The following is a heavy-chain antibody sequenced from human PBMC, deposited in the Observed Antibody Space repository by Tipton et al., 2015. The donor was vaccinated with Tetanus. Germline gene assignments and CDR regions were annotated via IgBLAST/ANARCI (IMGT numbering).Heavy chain of an antibody. CDR2: VDPRDSQA. J-gene: IGHJ4*02. D-gene: IGHD1-7*01. CDR1: GYNFSHYS. V-gene: IGHV5-51*01. Sequence: VQLVQSGAEVGKPGESLKISCQGSGYNFSHYSIGWVRQLPGRGLEWMGIVDPRDSQATYGPSFQGQVTLSADRSINVAYLQWGSLKASDTGLYYCARLNWNYSFRPYYFDHWGRGALVTVSS. CDR3: ARLNWNYSFRPYYFDH.